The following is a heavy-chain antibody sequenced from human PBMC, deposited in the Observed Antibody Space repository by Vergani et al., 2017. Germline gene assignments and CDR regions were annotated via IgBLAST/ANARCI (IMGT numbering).Heavy chain of an antibody. Sequence: VQLLESGGGLVQPGGSLRLSCAASGFTFSSYAMSWVRQAPGKGLEWVALIWYDGTNKYYADSVKGRFTISRDISKNAVFLQMNSLRVEDTAVYYCARDRTGIGAAADAFDIWGQGTMVTVSS. CDR2: IWYDGTNK. J-gene: IGHJ3*02. D-gene: IGHD6-13*01. CDR3: ARDRTGIGAAADAFDI. V-gene: IGHV3-33*08. CDR1: GFTFSSYA.